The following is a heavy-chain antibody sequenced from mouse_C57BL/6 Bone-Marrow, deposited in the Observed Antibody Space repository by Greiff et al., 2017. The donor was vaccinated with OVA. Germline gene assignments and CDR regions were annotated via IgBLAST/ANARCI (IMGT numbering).Heavy chain of an antibody. D-gene: IGHD2-12*01. CDR1: GYAFSSSW. CDR2: IYPGDGDT. Sequence: VQLQQSGPELVKPGASVKISCKASGYAFSSSWMNWVKQRPGKGLEWIGRIYPGDGDTNYNGKFKGKATLTADKSSSTAYMQLSSLTSEDSAVYFCARKGYYKPWFAYWGQGTLVTVSA. J-gene: IGHJ3*01. CDR3: ARKGYYKPWFAY. V-gene: IGHV1-82*01.